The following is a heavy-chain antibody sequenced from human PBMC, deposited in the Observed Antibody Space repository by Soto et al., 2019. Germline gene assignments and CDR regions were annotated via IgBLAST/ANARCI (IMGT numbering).Heavy chain of an antibody. V-gene: IGHV4-4*07. CDR3: VRDGTKTLRDWFDP. D-gene: IGHD1-1*01. CDR2: IYATGTT. Sequence: SETLSLTXTVSGASISGYYWSWIRKSAGKGLEWIGRIYATGTTDYNPSLKSRVMMSVDTSKKQFSLKLRSVTAADTAVYYCVRDGTKTLRDWFDPWGQGISVTVSS. J-gene: IGHJ5*02. CDR1: GASISGYY.